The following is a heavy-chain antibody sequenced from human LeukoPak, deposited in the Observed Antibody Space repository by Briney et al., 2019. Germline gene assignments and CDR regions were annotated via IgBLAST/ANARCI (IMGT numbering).Heavy chain of an antibody. CDR3: ARVSAVAGTDY. CDR2: IYYSGST. CDR1: GGSISSYY. V-gene: IGHV4-59*01. Sequence: SETLSLTCTVSGGSISSYYWSWIRQPPGKGVEWIGYIYYSGSTNYNPSLKSRVTISVDTSKNQFSLKPSSVTAADTAVYYCARVSAVAGTDYWGQGTLVTVSS. J-gene: IGHJ4*02. D-gene: IGHD6-19*01.